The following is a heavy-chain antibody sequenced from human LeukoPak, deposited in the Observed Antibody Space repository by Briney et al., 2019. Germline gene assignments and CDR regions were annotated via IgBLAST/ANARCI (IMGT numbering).Heavy chain of an antibody. CDR3: ARVRYYDSSGYYGMDV. V-gene: IGHV3-7*03. J-gene: IGHJ6*02. Sequence: GGSLRLSCAVSGFTFSSYWMSWVRQAPGKGLEWVANIQEDGSEKYHVDSVKGRLTISRDNAKNSLYLQMNSLRAEDTAVYYCARVRYYDSSGYYGMDVWGQGTTVTVSS. CDR1: GFTFSSYW. CDR2: IQEDGSEK. D-gene: IGHD3-22*01.